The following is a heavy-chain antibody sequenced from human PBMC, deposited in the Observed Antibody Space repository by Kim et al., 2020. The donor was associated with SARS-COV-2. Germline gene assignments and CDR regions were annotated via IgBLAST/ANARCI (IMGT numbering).Heavy chain of an antibody. J-gene: IGHJ6*02. D-gene: IGHD4-17*01. CDR3: ATNAKHDYDGAGSPYGMDV. CDR1: GGTFSSYA. CDR2: IIPIFGTA. Sequence: SVKVSCKASGGTFSSYAISWVRQAPGQGLEWMGGIIPIFGTANYAQKFQGRVTITADESTSTAYMELSSLRSEDTAVYYCATNAKHDYDGAGSPYGMDVWGQGTTVTVSS. V-gene: IGHV1-69*13.